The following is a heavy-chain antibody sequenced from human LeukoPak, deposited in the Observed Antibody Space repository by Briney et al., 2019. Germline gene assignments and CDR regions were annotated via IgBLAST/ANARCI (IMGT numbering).Heavy chain of an antibody. CDR2: IKSKTDGGTT. CDR3: IRYGYNLAEYYQH. J-gene: IGHJ1*01. CDR1: GFIFSNAW. D-gene: IGHD5-24*01. Sequence: GGSLRLSCAASGFIFSNAWMNWVRQAPGKGLEWVGHIKSKTDGGTTDYAAPVKGRLTISRDGSKNTLYLQMNSLKTEDTAVYYCIRYGYNLAEYYQHRGQGTLVTVSS. V-gene: IGHV3-15*07.